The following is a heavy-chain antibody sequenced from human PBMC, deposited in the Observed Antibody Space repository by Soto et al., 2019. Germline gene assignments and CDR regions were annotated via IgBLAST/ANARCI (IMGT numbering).Heavy chain of an antibody. Sequence: GGSLRLSCAASGFTFSSYSMNWVRQAPGKGLEWVSSISSSSSYIYYADSVKGRFTISRDNAKNSLYLQMNSLRAEDTAVYYCARDGAQNDSYYYYYGMDVWGQGTTVTVSS. D-gene: IGHD3-16*01. CDR1: GFTFSSYS. V-gene: IGHV3-21*01. CDR3: ARDGAQNDSYYYYYGMDV. CDR2: ISSSSSYI. J-gene: IGHJ6*02.